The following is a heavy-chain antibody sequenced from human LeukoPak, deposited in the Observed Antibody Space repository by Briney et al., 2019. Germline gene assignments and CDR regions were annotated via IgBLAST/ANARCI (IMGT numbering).Heavy chain of an antibody. V-gene: IGHV3-7*01. CDR3: ARRGYSFGSDY. D-gene: IGHD5-18*01. Sequence: GGSLRVSCAASGFTFSTYWMNWVSQTPGKGVEWVASIKEDGSQKYYVDSVKGRFTISRDNAKNSLYLQMSSLRAEDTAVYYCARRGYSFGSDYWGPGTLVTVSP. J-gene: IGHJ4*02. CDR1: GFTFSTYW. CDR2: IKEDGSQK.